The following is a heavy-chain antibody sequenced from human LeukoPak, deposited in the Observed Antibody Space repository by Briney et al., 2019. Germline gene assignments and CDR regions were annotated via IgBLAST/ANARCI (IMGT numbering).Heavy chain of an antibody. CDR3: AHSHSSSSWEGDAFDI. D-gene: IGHD6-6*01. J-gene: IGHJ3*02. CDR2: IYWDDDK. V-gene: IGHV2-5*02. CDR1: GFSLSTSGVG. Sequence: SGPTLVKPTQTLTLTCTFSGFSLSTSGVGVDWIRQPPGKALEWLALIYWDDDKRYSPSLKSRLTITKDTSKNQVVLTMTNMDPVDTATYYCAHSHSSSSWEGDAFDIWGQGTMVTVSS.